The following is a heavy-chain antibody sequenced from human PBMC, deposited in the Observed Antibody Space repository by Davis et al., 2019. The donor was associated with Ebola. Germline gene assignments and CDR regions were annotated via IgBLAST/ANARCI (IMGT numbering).Heavy chain of an antibody. CDR2: TYHNSKWYN. CDR3: ARGWFRGSFDY. V-gene: IGHV6-1*01. J-gene: IGHJ4*02. Sequence: HSQTLSLTCAISGDSVSSGGWNWIRQSPSRGLEWLGRTYHNSKWYNDYAIAVKSRITINPDTSKNQFSLQLNSVTPEDTAVYYCARGWFRGSFDYWGQGTPVTVSS. CDR1: GDSVSSGG. D-gene: IGHD3-10*01.